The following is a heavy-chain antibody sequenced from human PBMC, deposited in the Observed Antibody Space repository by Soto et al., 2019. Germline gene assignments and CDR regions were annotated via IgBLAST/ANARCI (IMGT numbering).Heavy chain of an antibody. V-gene: IGHV4-59*01. CDR1: GGSISSYY. CDR3: ARALRYYYDSSGSIDAFDI. D-gene: IGHD3-22*01. Sequence: SDTLSLTCTVSGGSISSYYWSWIRQPPGKGLEWIGYIYYSGSTNHNPSLKSRVTISVDTSKNQFSLKLSSVTAADTAVYYCARALRYYYDSSGSIDAFDIWGQGTMVTVSS. CDR2: IYYSGST. J-gene: IGHJ3*02.